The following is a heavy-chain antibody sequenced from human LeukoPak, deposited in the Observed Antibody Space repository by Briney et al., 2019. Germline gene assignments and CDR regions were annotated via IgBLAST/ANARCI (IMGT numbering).Heavy chain of an antibody. V-gene: IGHV4-34*01. CDR2: VNHSRST. D-gene: IGHD5-24*01. CDR3: ARDGYNYPLNWFDP. J-gene: IGHJ5*02. Sequence: SETLSLTCAVYGGSFSGYYWSWIRQPPGKGLEWIGEVNHSRSTNYNPSLKSRVTISVDTSKNQFSLKLSSVTAAGTAVYYCARDGYNYPLNWFDPWGQGTLVTVSS. CDR1: GGSFSGYY.